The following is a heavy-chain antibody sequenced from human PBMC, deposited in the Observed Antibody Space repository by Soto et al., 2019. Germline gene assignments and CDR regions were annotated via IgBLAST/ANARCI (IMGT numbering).Heavy chain of an antibody. CDR1: GYTFTGYY. Sequence: ASVKVSCKASGYTFTGYYMHWVRQAPGQGLEWMGWINPNNGDTNYAQKFQGRVTITRDTSISTAYMELSRLRSEDTAVYYCARGITIFGVVNGHFDYWGQGTLVTVSS. CDR2: INPNNGDT. V-gene: IGHV1-2*02. D-gene: IGHD3-3*01. CDR3: ARGITIFGVVNGHFDY. J-gene: IGHJ4*02.